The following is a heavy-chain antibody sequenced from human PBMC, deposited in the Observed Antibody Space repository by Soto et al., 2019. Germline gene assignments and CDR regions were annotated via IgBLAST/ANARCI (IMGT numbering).Heavy chain of an antibody. CDR1: GFTFSSYA. CDR3: ATLTTRWFGELETFED. V-gene: IGHV3-23*01. Sequence: EVQLLESGGGLVQPGGSLRLSCAASGFTFSSYAMNWVRQAPWKGLEWVSTISDSGDSTYYADSVKGRFAISRDNSKNTLYLQMNCLRAEDTAVYYCATLTTRWFGELETFEDWGQGTLVTVSS. D-gene: IGHD3-10*01. CDR2: ISDSGDST. J-gene: IGHJ4*02.